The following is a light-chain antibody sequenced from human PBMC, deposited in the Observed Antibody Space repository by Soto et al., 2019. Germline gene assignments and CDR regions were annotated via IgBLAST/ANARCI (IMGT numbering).Light chain of an antibody. V-gene: IGKV1-39*01. J-gene: IGKJ3*01. Sequence: DIQMTQSPSSLSASVGDRVTITCRASQSISSDLNWYQQKPGRAPKLLIYAASSVQTGVPSRFSCSGSGTDFTLTISSLQPEDFATYDCQQSYSTPFTFGPGTKVDIK. CDR2: AAS. CDR1: QSISSD. CDR3: QQSYSTPFT.